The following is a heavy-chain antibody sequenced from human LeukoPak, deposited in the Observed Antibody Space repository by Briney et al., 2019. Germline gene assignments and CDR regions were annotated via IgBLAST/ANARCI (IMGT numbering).Heavy chain of an antibody. Sequence: PGGSLRLSCAASGFTVSNNYMTWVRQAPGKGLEWVSVIHSGGSTYYADAVKGRFTISRDNSKNTLYLQMNSLRVEDTAIYYCARIPTGYGLNSGGYWGQGTLVTVSS. CDR2: IHSGGST. CDR1: GFTVSNNY. D-gene: IGHD4/OR15-4a*01. J-gene: IGHJ4*02. CDR3: ARIPTGYGLNSGGY. V-gene: IGHV3-53*01.